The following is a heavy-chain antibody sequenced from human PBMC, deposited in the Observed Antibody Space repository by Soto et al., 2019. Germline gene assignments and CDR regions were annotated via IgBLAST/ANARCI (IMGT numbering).Heavy chain of an antibody. CDR3: STDEWE. Sequence: EVQLVESGGGLVKPGGSLRLSCAASGFNFSNGWMSWVRQAPGKGLEWVGRTKRKVHGETTDYAAHVKGRLTISRDDSKNTLYLPMHGLQTEDPAVYYCSTDEWEWGQGTLVTVSS. D-gene: IGHD1-26*01. CDR2: TKRKVHGETT. J-gene: IGHJ4*02. CDR1: GFNFSNGW. V-gene: IGHV3-15*05.